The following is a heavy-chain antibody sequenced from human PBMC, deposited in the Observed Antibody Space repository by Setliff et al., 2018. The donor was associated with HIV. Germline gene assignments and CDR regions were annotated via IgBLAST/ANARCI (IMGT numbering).Heavy chain of an antibody. J-gene: IGHJ4*02. CDR2: IFHSAST. D-gene: IGHD5-12*01. V-gene: IGHV4-38-2*01. CDR3: ARRGAYGYDYFDY. CDR1: GYSISSGYY. Sequence: SETLSLTCVVSGYSISSGYYWDWIRQPPGKGLEWIANIFHSASTKYNPSLKSRVTISIDTSKNQFSLKLTSVTAADTAVYYCARRGAYGYDYFDYWGPGTLVTVSS.